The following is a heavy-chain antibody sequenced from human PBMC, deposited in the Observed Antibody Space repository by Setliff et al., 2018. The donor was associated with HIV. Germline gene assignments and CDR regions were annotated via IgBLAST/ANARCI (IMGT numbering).Heavy chain of an antibody. Sequence: SETLSLTCSVSGAPVSSGRYYWGWIRQPPGKGLEWIATIHYTGSTYYNPSLKNRDTISVDTSKNQFSLKLSSVTAADTAVYHCARRVVLSYGYYFDYWVHVTLVTVSS. CDR1: GAPVSSGRYY. V-gene: IGHV4-39*01. CDR3: ARRVVLSYGYYFDY. CDR2: IHYTGST. J-gene: IGHJ4*01. D-gene: IGHD2-15*01.